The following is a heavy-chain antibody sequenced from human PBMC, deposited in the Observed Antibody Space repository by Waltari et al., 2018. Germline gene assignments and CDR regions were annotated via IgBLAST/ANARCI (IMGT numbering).Heavy chain of an antibody. V-gene: IGHV4-4*02. Sequence: PSETLSLTCAVSGGSISSTNWWSWIRQPPGKGLEWIGYVSGSSGSTYYNPSLKSRVTISTDTSKNQFSLNLRYVTAADTAVYYCARGFTGVTHYFDHWGQGVLVTVSS. J-gene: IGHJ4*02. D-gene: IGHD7-27*01. CDR3: ARGFTGVTHYFDH. CDR1: GGSISSTNW. CDR2: VSGSSGST.